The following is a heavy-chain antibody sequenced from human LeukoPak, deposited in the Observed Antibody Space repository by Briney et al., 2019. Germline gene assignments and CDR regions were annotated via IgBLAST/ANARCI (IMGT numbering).Heavy chain of an antibody. CDR3: ARDGVPGGRDV. J-gene: IGHJ6*02. CDR2: IKQDGRER. V-gene: IGHV3-7*01. Sequence: GGSLRLSCAASGFTLSSFWMSWVRQTPGKGLEWVANIKQDGRERYYVDSVKGRFTIARDNARNSLYLQMNSLRVEDTAVYYCARDGVPGGRDVWGQGTTVTVS. CDR1: GFTLSSFW. D-gene: IGHD3-16*01.